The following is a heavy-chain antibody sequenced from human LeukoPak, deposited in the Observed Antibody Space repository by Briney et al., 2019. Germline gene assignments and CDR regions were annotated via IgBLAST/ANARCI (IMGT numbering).Heavy chain of an antibody. CDR1: GFTFSSYA. Sequence: GGSLRLSCAASGFTFSSYAMSWVRQAPGKGLEWVSAISGSGGSTYYADSVKGRFTISGDNSKNTLYLQMNSLRAEDTAVYYCARYDSSGYYPGRWGQGTLVTVSS. J-gene: IGHJ4*02. CDR3: ARYDSSGYYPGR. V-gene: IGHV3-23*01. D-gene: IGHD3-22*01. CDR2: ISGSGGST.